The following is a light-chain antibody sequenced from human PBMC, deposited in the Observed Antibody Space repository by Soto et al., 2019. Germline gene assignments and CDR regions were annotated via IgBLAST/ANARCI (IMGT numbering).Light chain of an antibody. Sequence: EIVLTQSPGTLSLFPGERATLSCMASQSISSNYLAWYQQKPGQAPRLLIHGASNRATGIPDRFSGAGSGTDFTLTISRLEPEDFAVYYCQQYGSAPAWTFGQGTKVEIK. CDR1: QSISSNY. V-gene: IGKV3-20*01. CDR3: QQYGSAPAWT. J-gene: IGKJ1*01. CDR2: GAS.